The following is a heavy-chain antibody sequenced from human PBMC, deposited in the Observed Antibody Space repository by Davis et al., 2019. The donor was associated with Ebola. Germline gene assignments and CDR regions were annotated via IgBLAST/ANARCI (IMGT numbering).Heavy chain of an antibody. CDR2: IKQDGSEK. V-gene: IGHV3-7*03. J-gene: IGHJ4*02. CDR1: GFTFSSYW. D-gene: IGHD2-15*01. CDR3: AKKAIVVGVAAGPEDYYFDY. Sequence: PSETLSLTCAASGFTFSSYWMSWVRQAPGKGLEWVANIKQDGSEKYYVDPVKGRFTIPRDNSKNTLYLQMNSLRTEDTAVYYCAKKAIVVGVAAGPEDYYFDYWGQGTLVTVSS.